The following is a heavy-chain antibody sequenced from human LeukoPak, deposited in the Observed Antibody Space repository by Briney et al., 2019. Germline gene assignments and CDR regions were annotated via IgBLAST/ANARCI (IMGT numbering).Heavy chain of an antibody. CDR3: ARVGAGYCSGGSCYSSSPLGRAGYYYMDV. V-gene: IGHV1-69*05. CDR1: GGTFSSYA. CDR2: IIPIFGTA. J-gene: IGHJ6*03. Sequence: SVKVSCKASGGTFSSYAISWVRQAPGQGLEWMGGIIPIFGTANYAQKFQGRVTITTDESTSTAYMELSSLRSEDTAVYYCARVGAGYCSGGSCYSSSPLGRAGYYYMDVWGKGTTVTVSS. D-gene: IGHD2-15*01.